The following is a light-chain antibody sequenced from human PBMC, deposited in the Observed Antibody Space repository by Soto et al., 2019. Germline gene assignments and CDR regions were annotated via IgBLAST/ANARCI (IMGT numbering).Light chain of an antibody. J-gene: IGKJ4*01. CDR3: QQLNTYPVT. V-gene: IGKV1-9*01. Sequence: TQLTQSPSSLSASVGDSVTITCRASQGISRYLSWYQQKPGRAPKLLISAASTLQSGVPARFSGSGSGTDFTLSITSLQPEDFATYYCQQLNTYPVTFGGGTKVDIK. CDR2: AAS. CDR1: QGISRY.